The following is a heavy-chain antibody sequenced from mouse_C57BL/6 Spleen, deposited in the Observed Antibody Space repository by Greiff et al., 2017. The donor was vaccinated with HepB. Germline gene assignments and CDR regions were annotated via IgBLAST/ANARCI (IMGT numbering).Heavy chain of an antibody. V-gene: IGHV1-64*01. CDR2: IHPNSGST. CDR1: GYTFTSYW. Sequence: VQLQQPGAELVKPGASVKLSCKASGYTFTSYWMHWVKQRPGQGLEWIGMIHPNSGSTNYNEKFKSKATLTVDKSSSTAYMQLSSLTYEDSAVYYCARSYDYYAMDYWGQGTSVTVSS. D-gene: IGHD1-1*01. J-gene: IGHJ4*01. CDR3: ARSYDYYAMDY.